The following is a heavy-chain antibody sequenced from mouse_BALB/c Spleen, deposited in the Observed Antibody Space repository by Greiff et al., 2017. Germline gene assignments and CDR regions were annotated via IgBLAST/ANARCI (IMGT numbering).Heavy chain of an antibody. CDR2: ISSGSSTI. D-gene: IGHD2-3*01. CDR1: GFTFSSFG. CDR3: ARSGDGYYGYAMDY. Sequence: EVQLVESGGGLVQPGGSRKLSCAASGFTFSSFGMHWVRQAPEKGLEWVAYISSGSSTIYYADTVKGRFTLSRDNPKNTLFLQMTSLRSEDTAMYYCARSGDGYYGYAMDYWGQGTSVTVSS. J-gene: IGHJ4*01. V-gene: IGHV5-17*02.